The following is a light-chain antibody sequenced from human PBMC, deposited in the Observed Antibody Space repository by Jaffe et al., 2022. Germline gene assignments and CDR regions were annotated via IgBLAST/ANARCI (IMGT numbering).Light chain of an antibody. V-gene: IGLV1-40*01. CDR2: GNT. CDR1: SSNIGAGYD. Sequence: QSVLTQPPSVSGAPGQRVTISCTGSSSNIGAGYDVHWYQQLPGTAPKLLIYGNTNRPSGVPDRFSASKSGTSASLGITGLQAADEADYYCQSYDSSLSGYVFGTGTKVTVL. CDR3: QSYDSSLSGYV. J-gene: IGLJ1*01.